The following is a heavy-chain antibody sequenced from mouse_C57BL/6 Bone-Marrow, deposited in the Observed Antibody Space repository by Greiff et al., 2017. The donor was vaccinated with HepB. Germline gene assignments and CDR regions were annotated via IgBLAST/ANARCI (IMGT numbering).Heavy chain of an antibody. V-gene: IGHV2-6*03. D-gene: IGHD2-1*01. CDR2: IWSDGSK. CDR3: ARERGGNYEAMDY. Sequence: VQGVESGPGLVAPSQSLSITCTVSGFSLTSYGVHWVRQPPGKGLEWLVVIWSDGSKTYNSALKSRLSISKDNSKSQVFLKMNSLQTDDTAMYYCARERGGNYEAMDYWGQGTSVTVSS. CDR1: GFSLTSYG. J-gene: IGHJ4*01.